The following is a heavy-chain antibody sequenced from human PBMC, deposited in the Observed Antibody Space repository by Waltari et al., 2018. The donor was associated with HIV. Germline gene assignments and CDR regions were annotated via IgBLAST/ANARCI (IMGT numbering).Heavy chain of an antibody. CDR3: AHRGGAAAGMDKIGVAPRNYYFDY. Sequence: QITLKESGPTLVKPTQTLTLTCTFSGFSLSTSGVGVGWVRQPPGKALEWLSLIYWNDDKRYSPSLKSRLTITKDTSKNQVVLTMTNMDPVDTATYYCAHRGGAAAGMDKIGVAPRNYYFDYWGQGTLVTVSS. V-gene: IGHV2-5*01. CDR1: GFSLSTSGVG. D-gene: IGHD6-13*01. CDR2: IYWNDDK. J-gene: IGHJ4*02.